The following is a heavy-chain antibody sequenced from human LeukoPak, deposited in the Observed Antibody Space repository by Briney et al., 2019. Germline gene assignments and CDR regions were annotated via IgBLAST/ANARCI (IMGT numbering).Heavy chain of an antibody. Sequence: ASVKVSCKASGYTFTSYDINWVRQATGQGLEWMGWMNPNSGNTGYAQKFQGRVTITRNTSISTAYMELSSLRSEDTAVYYCARIAAAGTAYYFDYWGQGTLVTVSS. CDR1: GYTFTSYD. CDR3: ARIAAAGTAYYFDY. CDR2: MNPNSGNT. J-gene: IGHJ4*02. V-gene: IGHV1-8*03. D-gene: IGHD6-13*01.